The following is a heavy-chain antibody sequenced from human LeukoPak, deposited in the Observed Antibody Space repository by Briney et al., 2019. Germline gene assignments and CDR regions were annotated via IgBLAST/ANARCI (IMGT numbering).Heavy chain of an antibody. V-gene: IGHV3-53*01. CDR1: GFSIRTYY. D-gene: IGHD3-22*01. J-gene: IGHJ3*01. Sequence: GGSLRLSCAASGFSIRTYYMSWVRQVPGKGLEWVSVVYSGGTIRYADSVKGRFTFSRDNFKDTLNLQMNSLRADDTAVYYCVRAVHHNFYSDSSGYYGDAFDVWGQGTVVTVSS. CDR2: VYSGGTI. CDR3: VRAVHHNFYSDSSGYYGDAFDV.